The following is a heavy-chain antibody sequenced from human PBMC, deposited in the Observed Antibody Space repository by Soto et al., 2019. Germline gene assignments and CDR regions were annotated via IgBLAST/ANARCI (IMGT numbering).Heavy chain of an antibody. CDR3: ARDSRYYGSGSPYYYYGMDV. J-gene: IGHJ6*02. CDR1: GGSIGSSSYY. Sequence: SETLSLTCSVSGGSIGSSSYYFGWIRQPPGKGLEWIGYIYYSGSTYYNPSLKSRVTISVDTSKNQFSLKLSSVTAADTAVYYCARDSRYYGSGSPYYYYGMDVWGQGTTVTVSS. CDR2: IYYSGST. D-gene: IGHD3-10*01. V-gene: IGHV4-31*03.